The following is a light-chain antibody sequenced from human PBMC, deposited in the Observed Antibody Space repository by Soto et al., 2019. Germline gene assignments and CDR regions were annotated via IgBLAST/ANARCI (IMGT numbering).Light chain of an antibody. CDR1: QDISNY. J-gene: IGKJ2*01. Sequence: DIQMTQSPSSLSASVGDRVTITCQASQDISNYLNWYQQKPGKAPKLLIYDASNLETVVPSRFSGSGSGTDLTFTISRLQPEDIATYYCQQYDNLPMYTFGQGTKMEIK. CDR2: DAS. CDR3: QQYDNLPMYT. V-gene: IGKV1-33*01.